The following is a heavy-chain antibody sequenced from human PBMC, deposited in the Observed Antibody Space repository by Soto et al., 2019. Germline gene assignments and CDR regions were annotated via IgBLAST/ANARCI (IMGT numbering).Heavy chain of an antibody. Sequence: SETLSLTCTVSGGSISSSSYYWGWIRQPPGKGLEWIGSIYYSGSTYYNPSLKSRVTISVDTSKNQFSLKLSSVTAADTAVYYCARREGGYDPGVYYFVYWGQGTLVTVSS. D-gene: IGHD5-12*01. V-gene: IGHV4-39*01. CDR3: ARREGGYDPGVYYFVY. CDR2: IYYSGST. J-gene: IGHJ4*02. CDR1: GGSISSSSYY.